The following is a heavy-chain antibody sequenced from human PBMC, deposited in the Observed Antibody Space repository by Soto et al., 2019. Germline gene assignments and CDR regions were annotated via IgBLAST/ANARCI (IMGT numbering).Heavy chain of an antibody. D-gene: IGHD3-10*01. CDR1: GGSFSGYY. J-gene: IGHJ5*02. V-gene: IGHV4-34*01. Sequence: SETLSLTCAVYGGSFSGYYWSWIRQPPGKGLEWIGEINHSGSTNYNPSLKSRVTISVDTSKNQFSLKLSSVTAADTAVYYCARDRYYGSGSQINWFDPWGQGTLVTVSS. CDR2: INHSGST. CDR3: ARDRYYGSGSQINWFDP.